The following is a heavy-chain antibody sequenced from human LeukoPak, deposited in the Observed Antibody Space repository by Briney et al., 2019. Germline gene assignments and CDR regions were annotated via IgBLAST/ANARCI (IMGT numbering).Heavy chain of an antibody. D-gene: IGHD2-2*01. Sequence: PGGSLRLSCAASGFTFSDYYMSWIRQAPGKGLEWVSYISSSGSTIYYADSVKGRFTISRDNAKNSLYLQMNSLRAEDTAVYYCARASHRYCCSTSCYGQVNWFDPWGQGTLVTVSS. CDR3: ARASHRYCCSTSCYGQVNWFDP. V-gene: IGHV3-11*01. CDR1: GFTFSDYY. CDR2: ISSSGSTI. J-gene: IGHJ5*02.